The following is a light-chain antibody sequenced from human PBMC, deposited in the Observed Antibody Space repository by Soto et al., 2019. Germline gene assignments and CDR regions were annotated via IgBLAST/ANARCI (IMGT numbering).Light chain of an antibody. CDR3: CAYAGRSSWV. CDR2: EVS. Sequence: QSALTQPASVSGSPGQSITISCTGTSSDVGSYNLVSWYQQHPGKAPKLMIYEVSKRPSGVSNRFSGSKSGNTASLTISGRQAEDEADYYCCAYAGRSSWVFGGGTTLTVL. CDR1: SSDVGSYNL. J-gene: IGLJ3*02. V-gene: IGLV2-23*02.